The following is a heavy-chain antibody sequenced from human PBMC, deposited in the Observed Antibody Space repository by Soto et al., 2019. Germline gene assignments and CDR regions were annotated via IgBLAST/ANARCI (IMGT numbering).Heavy chain of an antibody. CDR1: CYNFYKYS. CDR2: ISSGGDNT. Sequence: GGSLRLSCVASCYNFYKYSVSWVRQAPGEGLEWVSAISSGGDNTHYADSVKGRFTITRDNSKNMLYLEMNSLTVEDTAVYYCVRRAQYFDGTGFHAFDIWGQGTRVTVSS. J-gene: IGHJ3*02. V-gene: IGHV3-23*01. CDR3: VRRAQYFDGTGFHAFDI. D-gene: IGHD3-22*01.